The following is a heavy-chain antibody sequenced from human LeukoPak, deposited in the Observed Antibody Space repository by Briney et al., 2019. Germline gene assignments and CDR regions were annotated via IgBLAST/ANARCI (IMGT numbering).Heavy chain of an antibody. V-gene: IGHV4-61*05. Sequence: SETLSLTCSVSGGSISSSSYYWGWIRQPPGKGLEWIGYIYYSGSTNYNPSLKSRVTISVDTSKNQFSLKLSSVTAADTAVYYCARVVGGIISREAGAFDIWGQGTMVTVSS. J-gene: IGHJ3*02. CDR1: GGSISSSSYY. CDR3: ARVVGGIISREAGAFDI. CDR2: IYYSGST. D-gene: IGHD3-10*01.